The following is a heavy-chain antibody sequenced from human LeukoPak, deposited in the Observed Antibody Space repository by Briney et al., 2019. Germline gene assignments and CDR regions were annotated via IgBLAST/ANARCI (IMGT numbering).Heavy chain of an antibody. CDR2: INPNSGGT. CDR1: GYTFTGYY. D-gene: IGHD3-10*01. Sequence: ASVKVSCKASGYTFTGYYMHWVRQAPGQGLEWMGRINPNSGGTNYAQKSQGRVTITRDTSISTAYMELSRLRSDDTAVYYCARGYYGSGSFFDYWGQGTLVTVSS. J-gene: IGHJ4*02. V-gene: IGHV1-2*06. CDR3: ARGYYGSGSFFDY.